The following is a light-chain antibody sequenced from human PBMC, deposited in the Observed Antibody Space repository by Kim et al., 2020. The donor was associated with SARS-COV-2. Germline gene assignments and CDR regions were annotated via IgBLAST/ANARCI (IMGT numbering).Light chain of an antibody. CDR2: AAA. Sequence: ASVGDRVTITCRASQSISTNLNWYQQKSGKAPKLLIYAAASLQGGVPSRFSGSGSGTDFTLTISSLQPVDSATYYCQQSNSTPLTFGGGTRVEIK. V-gene: IGKV1-39*01. CDR3: QQSNSTPLT. J-gene: IGKJ4*01. CDR1: QSISTN.